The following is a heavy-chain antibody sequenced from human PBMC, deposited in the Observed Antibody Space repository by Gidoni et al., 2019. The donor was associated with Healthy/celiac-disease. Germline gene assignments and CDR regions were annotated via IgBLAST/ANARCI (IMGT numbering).Heavy chain of an antibody. CDR1: GYTFTGYY. CDR2: INPNSGGT. CDR3: ARGVVAAFYYYYGMDV. Sequence: QVQLVQSGAEVKKPGASVKVSCKASGYTFTGYYMHWVRQAPGQGLEWMGWINPNSGGTNYAQKFQGWVTMTRDTSISTAYMELSRLRSDDTAVYYCARGVVAAFYYYYGMDVWGQGTTVTVSS. J-gene: IGHJ6*02. V-gene: IGHV1-2*04. D-gene: IGHD2-15*01.